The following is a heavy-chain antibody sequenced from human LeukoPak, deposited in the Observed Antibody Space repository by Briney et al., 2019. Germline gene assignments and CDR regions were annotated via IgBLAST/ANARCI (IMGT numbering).Heavy chain of an antibody. CDR2: IKGTGDSP. Sequence: ASVKVSCTASGFTVTNYHMHWVRQAPGQGLEWVGLIKGTGDSPDYAQKFQGRVTVTCDTSTNTAYLELRSLKLEDTAVYYCARAPAGTLDFWGQGTLVTVS. CDR1: GFTVTNYH. V-gene: IGHV1-46*01. D-gene: IGHD6-13*01. J-gene: IGHJ4*02. CDR3: ARAPAGTLDF.